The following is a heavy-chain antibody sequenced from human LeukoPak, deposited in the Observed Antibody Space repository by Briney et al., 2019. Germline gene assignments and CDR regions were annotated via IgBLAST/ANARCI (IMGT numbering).Heavy chain of an antibody. CDR3: ARASNPWLQLS. J-gene: IGHJ4*02. Sequence: HPGGSLRLSCAASGLTVSSYYMSWVRQAPGKGLERVSVIYSDDSTYYAGSVRGRFTISRDKSKNTLYLQMNSLRGEDTAVYYCARASNPWLQLSWGQGTLVTVSS. V-gene: IGHV3-66*01. CDR1: GLTVSSYY. CDR2: IYSDDST. D-gene: IGHD5-24*01.